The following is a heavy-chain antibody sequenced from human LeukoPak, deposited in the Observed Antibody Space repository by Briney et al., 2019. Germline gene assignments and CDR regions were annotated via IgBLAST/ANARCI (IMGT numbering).Heavy chain of an antibody. CDR1: GDSISSRNW. CDR3: VRDRGGSSAH. D-gene: IGHD6-6*01. V-gene: IGHV4-4*02. J-gene: IGHJ4*02. Sequence: SETLSLTCAVSGDSISSRNWWSWVRQPPGKGLEWIGEIYHSGSTTYNPSLQSRVTISVDKSKNQFSLKLSSVTAADTAVYYCVRDRGGSSAHWGQGTLVTVSS. CDR2: IYHSGST.